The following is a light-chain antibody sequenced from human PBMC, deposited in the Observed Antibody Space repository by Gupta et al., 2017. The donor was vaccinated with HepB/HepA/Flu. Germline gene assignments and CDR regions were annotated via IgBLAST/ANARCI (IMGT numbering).Light chain of an antibody. Sequence: EVVLTQSPVTLSLSPGDRATLSCRASQSVGDYLAWYQQKVGQAPRLLIYGASDRAPDIPGRFSGSGSGTDFTLTITSLEPEDFAVYFCQHRTNWPPRFTFGGGTKIE. CDR1: QSVGDY. V-gene: IGKV3-11*01. J-gene: IGKJ4*01. CDR3: QHRTNWPPRFT. CDR2: GAS.